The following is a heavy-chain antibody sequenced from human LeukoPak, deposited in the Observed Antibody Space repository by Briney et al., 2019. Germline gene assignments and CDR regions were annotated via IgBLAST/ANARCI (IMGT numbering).Heavy chain of an antibody. D-gene: IGHD3-3*01. Sequence: ASLQVSWNASGGNFCCDAISWVRQAPGQGLEGLGGIIPIFGTANYAQKFQGRVTITADESTSTAYMELSSLRSEDTAVYYCARGKGWRAHYYYYGMDVWGQGTTVTVSS. CDR1: GGNFCCDA. J-gene: IGHJ6*02. V-gene: IGHV1-69*13. CDR3: ARGKGWRAHYYYYGMDV. CDR2: IIPIFGTA.